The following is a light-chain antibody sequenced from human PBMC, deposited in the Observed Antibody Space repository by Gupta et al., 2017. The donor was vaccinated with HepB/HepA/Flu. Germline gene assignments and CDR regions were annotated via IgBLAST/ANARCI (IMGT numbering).Light chain of an antibody. CDR2: KAS. Sequence: DIQMTQSPSTLSASVGDRVTITCRASQNILTWLAWYQQKPGKAPRLLIYKASNLESGVPSRFSGSGSGTEFTLTISSLQPDDFAIYFCQQDDRSPGTFDLGSKVEIK. V-gene: IGKV1-5*03. J-gene: IGKJ1*01. CDR1: QNILTW. CDR3: QQDDRSPGT.